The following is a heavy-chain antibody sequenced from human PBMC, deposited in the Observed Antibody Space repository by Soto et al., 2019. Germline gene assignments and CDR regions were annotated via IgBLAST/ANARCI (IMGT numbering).Heavy chain of an antibody. CDR3: ARDRGFGCTNGVCHSQSSDWFDP. CDR1: GYTFTSYA. V-gene: IGHV1-3*01. D-gene: IGHD2-8*01. CDR2: INAGNGNT. Sequence: ASVKVSCKASGYTFTSYAIHWVRQAPGQRLEWMGWINAGNGNTKYSQKFQGRVTITRDTSASTAYMELSSLRSEDTAMYYCARDRGFGCTNGVCHSQSSDWFDPPGQGTLVTLPS. J-gene: IGHJ5*02.